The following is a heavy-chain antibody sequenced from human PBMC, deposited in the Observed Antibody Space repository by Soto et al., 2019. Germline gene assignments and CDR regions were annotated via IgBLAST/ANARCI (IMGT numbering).Heavy chain of an antibody. CDR2: INPSDSYT. CDR1: GYSFTSYW. Sequence: PGESLKISCQGSGYSFTSYWIGWVRQRPGKGLEWMGRINPSDSYTTYSPSFQGHVTISTDKSFSTAYLQWSGLKASDTAMYYCARRGTAMPSYGMDVWGQGTTVTVSS. CDR3: ARRGTAMPSYGMDV. V-gene: IGHV5-10-1*01. D-gene: IGHD5-18*01. J-gene: IGHJ6*02.